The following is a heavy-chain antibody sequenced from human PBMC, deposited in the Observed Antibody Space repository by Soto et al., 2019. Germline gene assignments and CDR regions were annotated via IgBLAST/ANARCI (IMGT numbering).Heavy chain of an antibody. V-gene: IGHV4-31*03. CDR3: ARWVEVSLDYFDS. CDR1: GAYMRNDYYY. J-gene: IGHJ4*02. CDR2: MHHSGRT. Sequence: SETLSLTCTVSGAYMRNDYYYWSWVRQNPGKDLEWIGHMHHSGRTHYNPSLKSRVAISVDTSKNQFSLYLNSVTAADTAVYYSARWVEVSLDYFDSWGQGTPVTVSS. D-gene: IGHD2-15*01.